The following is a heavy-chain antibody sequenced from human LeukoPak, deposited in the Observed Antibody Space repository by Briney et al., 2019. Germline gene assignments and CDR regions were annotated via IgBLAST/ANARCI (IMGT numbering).Heavy chain of an antibody. CDR2: IYPGDSDT. CDR3: ARSSPHCSSTGCPFDY. Sequence: GESLKISCKGSGYSFTSYWSGWVRQMPGKGLDWMGIIYPGDSDTRYSPSFQGQVTISADKSISTAYLQWSSLKASDTAMYYCARSSPHCSSTGCPFDYWGQGTLVTVSS. J-gene: IGHJ4*02. V-gene: IGHV5-51*01. CDR1: GYSFTSYW. D-gene: IGHD2-2*01.